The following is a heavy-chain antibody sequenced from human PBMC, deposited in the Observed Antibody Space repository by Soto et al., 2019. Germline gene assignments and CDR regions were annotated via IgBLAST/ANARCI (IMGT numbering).Heavy chain of an antibody. J-gene: IGHJ1*01. CDR3: PRDGAVYDSGGYSELY. V-gene: IGHV1-69*13. CDR1: GGTFSRYA. Sequence: PVKVSCKASGGTFSRYAISWVRQAPGHGIEWMGGIIPLFGKANYAQRFQGRVTITADESTSTVYMDLSSPSSEDTAVYYCPRDGAVYDSGGYSELYWGRCTLV. D-gene: IGHD3-22*01. CDR2: IIPLFGKA.